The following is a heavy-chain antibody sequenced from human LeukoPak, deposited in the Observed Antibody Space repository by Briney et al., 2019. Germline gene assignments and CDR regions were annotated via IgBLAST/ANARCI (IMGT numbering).Heavy chain of an antibody. CDR2: INPNSGGT. D-gene: IGHD5-12*01. Sequence: ASVKVSCKASGYTFTGYYMHWVRQAPGQGLEWMGWINPNSGGTNYAQKFQGRVIMTRDTSISTAYMELSRLRSDDTAVYYCARQRYNYYYYMDVWGKGTTVTVSS. CDR1: GYTFTGYY. CDR3: ARQRYNYYYYMDV. J-gene: IGHJ6*03. V-gene: IGHV1-2*02.